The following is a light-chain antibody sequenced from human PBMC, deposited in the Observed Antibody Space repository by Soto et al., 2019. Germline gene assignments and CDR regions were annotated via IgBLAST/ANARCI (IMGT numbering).Light chain of an antibody. V-gene: IGLV2-14*01. CDR3: SSYTSSSIDYV. Sequence: QSALTQPASVSGSPGQSITISCTGTSSDVGGYNYVSWYQQHPGKAPKLMIYEVSNRPSGGSNRFSGSKSGNTASLTISGRQAEDEADYYCSSYTSSSIDYVFGTGTKVTVL. CDR1: SSDVGGYNY. J-gene: IGLJ1*01. CDR2: EVS.